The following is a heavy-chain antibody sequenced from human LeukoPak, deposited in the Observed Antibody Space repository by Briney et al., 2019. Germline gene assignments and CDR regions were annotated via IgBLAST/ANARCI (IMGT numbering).Heavy chain of an antibody. CDR1: GGSFSGYY. V-gene: IGHV4-34*01. CDR2: INHSGST. CDR3: ARGRVYGSGSYFSRFFY. D-gene: IGHD3-10*01. J-gene: IGHJ4*02. Sequence: SETLSLTCAVYGGSFSGYYWSWIRQPPGKGLEWIGEINHSGSTHYNPSLKSRVTISVDTSRNQFSLKLSSVTAADTAVYYCARGRVYGSGSYFSRFFYWGQGTLVTVSS.